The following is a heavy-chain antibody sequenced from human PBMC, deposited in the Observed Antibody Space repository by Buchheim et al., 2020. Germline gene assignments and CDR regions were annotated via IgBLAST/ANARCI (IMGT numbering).Heavy chain of an antibody. Sequence: EVQLVESGGGLVQPGRSLRLSCTASGFTFGDYAMSWVRQAPGKGLEWVGFIRSKAYGGTTEYAASVKGRFTISRDDSKSIAYLQMNSLKTEDTAVYYCTRDTVKPAPLAQSYGMDVWGQGTT. V-gene: IGHV3-49*04. CDR1: GFTFGDYA. D-gene: IGHD2-2*01. CDR2: IRSKAYGGTT. CDR3: TRDTVKPAPLAQSYGMDV. J-gene: IGHJ6*02.